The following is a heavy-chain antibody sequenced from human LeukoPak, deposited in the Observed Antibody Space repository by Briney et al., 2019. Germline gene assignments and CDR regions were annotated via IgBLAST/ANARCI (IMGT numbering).Heavy chain of an antibody. CDR3: ARGRGSGHKENWFDP. D-gene: IGHD6-19*01. Sequence: EASVKVSCKASGYTFTTYDINWVRQATGQGLEWMGWMNPNSGNTGYTQKFQGRVTMTRNTSISTAYMELSSLRSEATAVYYCARGRGSGHKENWFDPWGQGTLVTVSS. CDR1: GYTFTTYD. CDR2: MNPNSGNT. J-gene: IGHJ5*02. V-gene: IGHV1-8*01.